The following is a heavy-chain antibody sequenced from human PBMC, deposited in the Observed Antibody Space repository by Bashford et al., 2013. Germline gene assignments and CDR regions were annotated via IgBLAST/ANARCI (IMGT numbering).Heavy chain of an antibody. Sequence: VRQAPGKGLECVGNIKPDGSEIFYLDSVKGRFTISRDNAKNSLYLQMNSLRVEDTAVYYCASGNAFDIWGQGTMVTVSS. J-gene: IGHJ3*02. CDR2: IKPDGSEI. V-gene: IGHV3-7*03. CDR3: ASGNAFDI.